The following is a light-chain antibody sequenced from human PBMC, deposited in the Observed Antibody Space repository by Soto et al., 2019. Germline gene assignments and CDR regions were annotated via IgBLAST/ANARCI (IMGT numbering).Light chain of an antibody. Sequence: EIVLTQSPATLSVSPGERATLSCRASQSISSTLAWYQQRPGQAPRLLIYGASTRATGIPARFSGSGSGTDFTLTISSLQSEDFAVYYCQQRSNWPPMYTFGQGTKLEIK. CDR2: GAS. CDR1: QSISST. J-gene: IGKJ2*01. CDR3: QQRSNWPPMYT. V-gene: IGKV3-15*01.